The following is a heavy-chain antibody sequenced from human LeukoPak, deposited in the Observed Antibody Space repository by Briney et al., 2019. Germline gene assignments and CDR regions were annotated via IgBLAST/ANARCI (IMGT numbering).Heavy chain of an antibody. J-gene: IGHJ6*02. CDR1: GGSISSGSYY. V-gene: IGHV4-61*01. CDR3: ARVGGTNYYYYGMDV. Sequence: SETLSLTCTVSGGSISSGSYYWTWIRQHPGKGLEWIGYIYYSGSTNYNPSLKSRVTISVDTSKNQFSLKLSSVTAADTAVYYCARVGGTNYYYYGMDVWGQGTTVTVSS. D-gene: IGHD3-16*01. CDR2: IYYSGST.